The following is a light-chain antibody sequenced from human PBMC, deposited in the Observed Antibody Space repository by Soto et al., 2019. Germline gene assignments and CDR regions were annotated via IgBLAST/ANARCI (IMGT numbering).Light chain of an antibody. CDR2: DVS. J-gene: IGLJ1*01. CDR3: SSYTSSSTLLYV. Sequence: QSVLTQPASVSGSPGQSITISCTGTSIDVGGYNYVSWYQQHPGKAPILMIYDVSNRPSGVSNRFSGSKSGNTASLTISGLQAEDEADYYCSSYTSSSTLLYVFGTGTKLTVL. CDR1: SIDVGGYNY. V-gene: IGLV2-14*01.